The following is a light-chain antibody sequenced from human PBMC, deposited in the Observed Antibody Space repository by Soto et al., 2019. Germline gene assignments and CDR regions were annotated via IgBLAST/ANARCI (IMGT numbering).Light chain of an antibody. Sequence: EIVLTQSPATLSVSPGETATLSYRASQSVSANLAWYKLKPGQAPRLLSYGATTSAAGFPGKFSGSGSGTEFTLTITGLQSEDSAGYYRQQYDNSPTFGPATKVDIK. CDR2: GAT. CDR1: QSVSAN. V-gene: IGKV3-15*01. CDR3: QQYDNSPT. J-gene: IGKJ3*01.